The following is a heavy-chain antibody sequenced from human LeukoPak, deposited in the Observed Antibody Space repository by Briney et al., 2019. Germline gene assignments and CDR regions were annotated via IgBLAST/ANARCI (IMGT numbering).Heavy chain of an antibody. J-gene: IGHJ6*02. V-gene: IGHV4-59*08. D-gene: IGHD3-10*02. Sequence: SETLSLTCTVSGGSISSYYWSWIRQPPGKGLEWIGYIYYSGSANYNPSLKSRVTISVDTSKNQFSLKLSSVTAADTAVYYCARHNDYYVVGGMDVWGQGTTVTVSS. CDR1: GGSISSYY. CDR3: ARHNDYYVVGGMDV. CDR2: IYYSGSA.